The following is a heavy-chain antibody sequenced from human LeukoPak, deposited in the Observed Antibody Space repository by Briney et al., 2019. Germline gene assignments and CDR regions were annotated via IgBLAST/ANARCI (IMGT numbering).Heavy chain of an antibody. D-gene: IGHD1-26*01. V-gene: IGHV1-69*05. CDR2: IIPILGTA. CDR1: GGTFSSYA. Sequence: SVKVSCKASGGTFSSYAISWVRQAPGQGLEWMGGIIPILGTANYAQKFQGRVTITTDESTSTAYMELSSLRSEDTAVYYCARVRRVGATLGELNYWGQGTLVTVSS. CDR3: ARVRRVGATLGELNY. J-gene: IGHJ4*02.